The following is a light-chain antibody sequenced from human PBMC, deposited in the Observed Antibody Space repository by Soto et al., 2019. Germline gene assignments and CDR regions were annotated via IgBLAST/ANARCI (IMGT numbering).Light chain of an antibody. CDR1: QSVTSRY. CDR2: GVS. Sequence: ENVLTQSPGTLSLSPGERATLSCRATQSVTSRYFAWYQQKPGQAPRLLIYGVSSRATDIPDRFSGSGSGTDFTLTISRLEPEDFATYYCQQLNSYPPTFGGGTKVEIK. J-gene: IGKJ4*01. CDR3: QQLNSYPPT. V-gene: IGKV3-20*01.